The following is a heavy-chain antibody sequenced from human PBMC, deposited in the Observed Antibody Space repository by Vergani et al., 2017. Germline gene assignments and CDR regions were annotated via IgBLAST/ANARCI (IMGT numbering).Heavy chain of an antibody. CDR1: GFTFSSYA. CDR2: ISGSGGST. J-gene: IGHJ5*02. Sequence: EVQLLESGGGLVQPGGSLRLSCAASGFTFSSYAMSWVRKAPGKGLEWVSGISGSGGSTYYADSVKGRFTISRDNHKNTLYMQMNSLRAEDTAVYYCTTRYCFDAWGQGTLVTVSS. D-gene: IGHD4-17*01. V-gene: IGHV3-23*01. CDR3: TTRYCFDA.